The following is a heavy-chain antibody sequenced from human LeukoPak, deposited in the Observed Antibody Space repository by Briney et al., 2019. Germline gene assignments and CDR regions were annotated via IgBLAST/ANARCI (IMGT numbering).Heavy chain of an antibody. D-gene: IGHD5-12*01. Sequence: GGSLRLSCAASGFTFSSYSMTWIRQAPGRGLEWVSSISSSSSYIYYADSVKGRFTISRDNAKNSLYLQMNSLRAEDTAVYYCARGLGSWTIENVDIEATIREGRDYWGQGTLVTVSS. CDR1: GFTFSSYS. CDR2: ISSSSSYI. CDR3: ARGLGSWTIENVDIEATIREGRDY. J-gene: IGHJ4*02. V-gene: IGHV3-21*01.